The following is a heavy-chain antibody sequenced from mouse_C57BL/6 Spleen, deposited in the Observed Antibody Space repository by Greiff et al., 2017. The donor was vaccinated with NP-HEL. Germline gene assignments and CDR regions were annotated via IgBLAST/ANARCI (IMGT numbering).Heavy chain of an antibody. CDR3: ASSFYLYYATDY. D-gene: IGHD2-1*01. J-gene: IGHJ4*01. Sequence: QVQLQQSGAELVRPGASVKLSCKASGYTFTDYYINWVKQRPGQGLEWIARIYPGSGNTYYNEKFKGKATLTAEKSSSTAYMQLSSLTSEDSAVYFCASSFYLYYATDYWGQGTSVTVSS. CDR2: IYPGSGNT. CDR1: GYTFTDYY. V-gene: IGHV1-76*01.